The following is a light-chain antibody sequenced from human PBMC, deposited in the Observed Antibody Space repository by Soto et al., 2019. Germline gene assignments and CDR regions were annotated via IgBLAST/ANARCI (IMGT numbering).Light chain of an antibody. J-gene: IGKJ1*01. CDR3: QQYAGSPRT. Sequence: MMMTQSPATLSVSPGERVTLSCRTSHSVNSHVAWYQKKPGQAPRLLIYGASTRATGIPARFSGSGSGTEFNLTISRLQSEDFAVYLCQQYAGSPRTFGQGTKLDIK. CDR1: HSVNSH. CDR2: GAS. V-gene: IGKV3-15*01.